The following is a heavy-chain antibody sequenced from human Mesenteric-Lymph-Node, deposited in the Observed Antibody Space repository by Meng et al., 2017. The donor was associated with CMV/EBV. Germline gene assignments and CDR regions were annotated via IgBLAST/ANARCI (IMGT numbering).Heavy chain of an antibody. D-gene: IGHD6-6*01. Sequence: SETLSLTCAVSGGSISSSNWWSWVRQPPGKGLEWIGEIYHSGSTNYNPSLKSRVTISVDKSKNQFSLKLSSVTAADTAVYYCARAARPGGYYYGMDVWGQGTTVTVSS. CDR3: ARAARPGGYYYGMDV. V-gene: IGHV4-4*02. CDR2: IYHSGST. J-gene: IGHJ6*02. CDR1: GGSISSSNW.